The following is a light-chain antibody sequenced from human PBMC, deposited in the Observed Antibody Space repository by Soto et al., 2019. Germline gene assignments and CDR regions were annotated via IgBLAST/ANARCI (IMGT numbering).Light chain of an antibody. J-gene: IGKJ1*01. Sequence: EILLTQSPATLSVSPGETATLSCRASQNVLSDLAWYQQKPGQAPRLLVYGATTRATDAPAKFRGRGSGTEFSLTISSLQSEDSATYYCQQYRSRPRTFGQGTKVDIK. V-gene: IGKV3-15*01. CDR3: QQYRSRPRT. CDR1: QNVLSD. CDR2: GAT.